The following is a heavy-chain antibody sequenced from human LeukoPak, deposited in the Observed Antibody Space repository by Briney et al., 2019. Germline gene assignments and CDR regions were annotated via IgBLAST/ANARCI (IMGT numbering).Heavy chain of an antibody. Sequence: ASVKVSCKASGYTFTSYYMHWVRQAPGQGLEWMGIINSSGNTNYAQPFQGRVTMTRDTSTSTVYMELSSLRSEDSAVYYCARSHYYDSSGHDYWGQGTLVTVSS. J-gene: IGHJ4*02. V-gene: IGHV1-46*01. D-gene: IGHD3-22*01. CDR3: ARSHYYDSSGHDY. CDR1: GYTFTSYY. CDR2: INSSGNT.